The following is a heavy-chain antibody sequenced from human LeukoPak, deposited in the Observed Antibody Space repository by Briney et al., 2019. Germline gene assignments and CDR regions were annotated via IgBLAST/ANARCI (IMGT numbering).Heavy chain of an antibody. CDR2: ISYDGSNK. CDR1: GFTFSTYG. J-gene: IGHJ4*02. D-gene: IGHD2-2*01. CDR3: ARSSTDGFGNFLFDY. V-gene: IGHV3-30*03. Sequence: PGRSLRLSCAASGFTFSTYGIHWVRQAPGKGLEWVAVISYDGSNKYYADSVKGRFTISRDNSRSTLYLQVNSLRAEDTAVYYCARSSTDGFGNFLFDYWGQGTLVTVSS.